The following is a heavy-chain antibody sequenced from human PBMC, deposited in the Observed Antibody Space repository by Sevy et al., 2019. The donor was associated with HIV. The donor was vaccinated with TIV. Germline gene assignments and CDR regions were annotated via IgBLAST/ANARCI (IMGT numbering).Heavy chain of an antibody. J-gene: IGHJ4*02. D-gene: IGHD6-19*01. CDR2: MSLDGSNK. V-gene: IGHV3-30*18. CDR3: AKGYSSGWYQSALHY. CDR1: GFTFSSYG. Sequence: GGSLRLSCAASGFTFSSYGMHWVRQAPGKGLEWVALMSLDGSNKYYADSVKGRFTISRDNSKNTLYLQMNSLRAEDTAVYYCAKGYSSGWYQSALHYWGQGTLVTVSS.